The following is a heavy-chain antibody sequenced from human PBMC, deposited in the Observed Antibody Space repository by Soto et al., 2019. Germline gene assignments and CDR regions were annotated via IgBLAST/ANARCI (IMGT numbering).Heavy chain of an antibody. J-gene: IGHJ4*02. Sequence: PGGSLRLSCAASGFTFDDYAMHWVRQAPGKGLEWVSGISCNSNTIAYADSVKGRFTISRDNAKNSLYLQMNSLRAEDTAVYYCASHDSSVYYPFDYWGQGTLVTVSS. V-gene: IGHV3-9*01. CDR1: GFTFDDYA. CDR2: ISCNSNTI. CDR3: ASHDSSVYYPFDY. D-gene: IGHD3-22*01.